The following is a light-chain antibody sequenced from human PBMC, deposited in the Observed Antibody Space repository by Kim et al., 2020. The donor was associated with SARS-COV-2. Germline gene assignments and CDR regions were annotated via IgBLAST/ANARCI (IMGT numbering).Light chain of an antibody. V-gene: IGLV2-11*03. J-gene: IGLJ1*01. CDR2: DVT. CDR3: CSYARRKIV. Sequence: PGHSVTISCTGTSNDVGGYNYVSWDQQHPGKAPKLIISDVTQRPSGVPDRFSGSKSGNTASLTISGLQPEDEADYHCCSYARRKIVFGTGTKVTVL. CDR1: SNDVGGYNY.